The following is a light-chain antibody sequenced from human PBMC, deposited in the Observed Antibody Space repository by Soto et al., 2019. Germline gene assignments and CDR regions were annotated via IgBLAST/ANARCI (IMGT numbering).Light chain of an antibody. CDR2: SSS. J-gene: IGKJ4*01. V-gene: IGKV3-20*01. CDR1: QSLSSSF. Sequence: IVLTQSPATLSLSPGERATLSCRASQSLSSSFLAWYQQKPGQAPRLLIYSSSNRATGIPDRFSGGGSGTDFTLTISRLEPADFAVYYCQQYGRSPLTFGGGTKVDIK. CDR3: QQYGRSPLT.